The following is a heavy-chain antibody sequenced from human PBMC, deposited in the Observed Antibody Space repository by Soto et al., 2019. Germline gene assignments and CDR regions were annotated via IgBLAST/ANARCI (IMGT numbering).Heavy chain of an antibody. CDR1: GGSISSSRYR. V-gene: IGHV4-39*01. CDR2: IYYSGST. D-gene: IGHD3-3*01. Sequence: QLQLQESGPGLVKPSETLSLICTVSGGSISSSRYRWGWVRQPPGKGLEWIGTIYYSGSTHYNPSLKRRVTISGDTSKCQCSLGLNSVTAADTAVYYCATVDGLGVVTPFMDYWGQGTLVTVSS. J-gene: IGHJ4*02. CDR3: ATVDGLGVVTPFMDY.